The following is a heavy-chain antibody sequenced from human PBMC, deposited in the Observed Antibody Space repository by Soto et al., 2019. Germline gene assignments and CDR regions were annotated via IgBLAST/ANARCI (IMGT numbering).Heavy chain of an antibody. CDR2: ISGSGGST. CDR1: GFTFSSYA. J-gene: IGHJ5*02. CDR3: AKRPIPDGTYELLWKDGYNWFDP. V-gene: IGHV3-23*01. Sequence: PGGSLRLSCAASGFTFSSYAMSWVRQAPGKGLEWVSAISGSGGSTYYADSVKGRFTISRDNSKNTLYLQMNSLRAEDTAVYYCAKRPIPDGTYELLWKDGYNWFDPWGQGTLVTVSS. D-gene: IGHD2-2*01.